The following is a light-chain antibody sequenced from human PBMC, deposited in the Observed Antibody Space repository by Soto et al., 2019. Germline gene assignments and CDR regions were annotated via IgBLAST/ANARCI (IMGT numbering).Light chain of an antibody. CDR3: QQSYTTTFT. J-gene: IGKJ3*01. CDR2: TAS. Sequence: DIQMTQSPSSLSAFVGDRVTITCRTRQTIRSSLNWYQQKPGQAPQLLIFTASSLQSGVSSRLRGSGSGTVFNLTISSLQPEDCAPDYYQQSYTTTFTFGPGTKVYSK. CDR1: QTIRSS. V-gene: IGKV1-39*01.